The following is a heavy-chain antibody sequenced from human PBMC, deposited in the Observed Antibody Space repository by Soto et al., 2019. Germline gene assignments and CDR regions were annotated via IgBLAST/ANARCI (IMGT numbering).Heavy chain of an antibody. V-gene: IGHV3-74*01. CDR1: GFTFSSRW. CDR3: ARDTSYSTDY. J-gene: IGHJ4*02. D-gene: IGHD2-2*01. CDR2: INSGGSTT. Sequence: GGSLRLSCATSGFTFSSRWMHWVRQAPGKGLVWVSYINSGGSTTTYADSVKGRFTISRDNAKNTVYLQMNSLRVGDTAVYYCARDTSYSTDYWGQGTLVTVSS.